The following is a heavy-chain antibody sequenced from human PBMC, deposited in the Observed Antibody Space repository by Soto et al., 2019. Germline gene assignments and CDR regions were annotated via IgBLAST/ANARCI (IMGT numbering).Heavy chain of an antibody. CDR3: SKDGRAGGNYRVYCGF. V-gene: IGHV3-23*01. J-gene: IGHJ4*02. D-gene: IGHD3-16*02. CDR2: SSDTGAGT. Sequence: PGGSLRLSCAASGFTFSSYAMPWVRQAPGKGLELVSFSSDTGAGTYYADSVKGRFTISIDNSKNPLYLHMTSLRADDTAVYYCSKDGRAGGNYRVYCGFWGQGALVSVSS. CDR1: GFTFSSYA.